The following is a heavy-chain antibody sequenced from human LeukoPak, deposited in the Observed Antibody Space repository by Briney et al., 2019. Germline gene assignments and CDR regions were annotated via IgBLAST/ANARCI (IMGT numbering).Heavy chain of an antibody. CDR2: ISGSGGNT. V-gene: IGHV3-23*01. Sequence: ETLSLTCAVYGGSFSGYYWSWIRQPPGKGLEWVSGISGSGGNTYYAEALTGRFTVSRDNSKNTLYLQMNSLRAEDTALYYCAKGGLRGGTYNDDFWGQGTLVTVSS. J-gene: IGHJ4*02. CDR3: AKGGLRGGTYNDDF. CDR1: GGSFSGYY. D-gene: IGHD3-16*01.